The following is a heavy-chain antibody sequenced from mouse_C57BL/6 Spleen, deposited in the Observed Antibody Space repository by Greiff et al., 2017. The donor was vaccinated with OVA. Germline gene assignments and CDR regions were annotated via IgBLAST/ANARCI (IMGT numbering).Heavy chain of an antibody. CDR3: ARVYDGYAYYFDY. CDR2: INPSSGYT. D-gene: IGHD2-3*01. CDR1: GYTFTSYW. J-gene: IGHJ2*01. Sequence: VQLQESGAELAKPGASVKLSCKASGYTFTSYWMHWVKQRPGQGLAWIGYINPSSGYTKYNQKFKDKATLTADKYSSPAYMQLSSLTYEDSAVYYCARVYDGYAYYFDYWGQGTTLTVSS. V-gene: IGHV1-7*01.